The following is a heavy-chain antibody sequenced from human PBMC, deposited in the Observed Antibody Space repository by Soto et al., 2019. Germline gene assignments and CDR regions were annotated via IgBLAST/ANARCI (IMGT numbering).Heavy chain of an antibody. CDR3: AKDSAVAGGRKHFDY. CDR1: GFTFSSYA. V-gene: IGHV3-23*01. CDR2: ISGSGGST. Sequence: EVQLLESGGGLVQPGGSLRLSCAASGFTFSSYAMSWIRQAPGKGREWVSAISGSGGSTYYADSVKGRFTISRDNSKNTLYLQMNSLRAEDTAVYYCAKDSAVAGGRKHFDYWGQGTLVTVSS. J-gene: IGHJ4*02. D-gene: IGHD6-19*01.